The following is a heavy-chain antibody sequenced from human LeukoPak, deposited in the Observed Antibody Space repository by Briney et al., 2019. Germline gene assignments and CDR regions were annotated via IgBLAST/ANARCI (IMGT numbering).Heavy chain of an antibody. CDR2: IYHSGST. V-gene: IGHV4-30-2*01. CDR1: GGSISSGGYS. D-gene: IGHD4-23*01. Sequence: PSETLSLTCAVSGGSISSGGYSWSWIRQPPGKGLEWIGYIYHSGSTHYNPSLKSRVTISVDRSKNQSSLKLSSVTAADTAVYYCARVHGGNRSLDYWGQGTLVTVSS. J-gene: IGHJ4*02. CDR3: ARVHGGNRSLDY.